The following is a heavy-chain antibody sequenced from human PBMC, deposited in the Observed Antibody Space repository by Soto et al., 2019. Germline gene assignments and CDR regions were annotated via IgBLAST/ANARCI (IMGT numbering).Heavy chain of an antibody. CDR3: ARLPGAFYYDNGDYDFLDY. V-gene: IGHV3-53*01. D-gene: IGHD3-3*01. CDR2: VYPDDNT. Sequence: YMNWFRQSEQKGLEWISVVYPDDNTYYAESVRGRFTISRDRSKNTVSLQMNSLRAEDTAVYYCARLPGAFYYDNGDYDFLDYWGQGTLVTVSS. CDR1: Y. J-gene: IGHJ4*02.